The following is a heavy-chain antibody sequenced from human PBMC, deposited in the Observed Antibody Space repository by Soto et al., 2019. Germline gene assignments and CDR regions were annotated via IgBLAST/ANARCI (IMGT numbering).Heavy chain of an antibody. J-gene: IGHJ6*03. CDR2: ISGSGGST. CDR1: GFTFSSYA. CDR3: AKDYDFWSGYSSVAPYMDV. V-gene: IGHV3-23*01. Sequence: PGGSLRLSCAASGFTFSSYAMSWVRQAPGKGLEWVSAISGSGGSTYYADSVKGRFTISRDNSKNTLYLQMNSLRAEDTAVYYCAKDYDFWSGYSSVAPYMDVWGKGTTVTVS. D-gene: IGHD3-3*01.